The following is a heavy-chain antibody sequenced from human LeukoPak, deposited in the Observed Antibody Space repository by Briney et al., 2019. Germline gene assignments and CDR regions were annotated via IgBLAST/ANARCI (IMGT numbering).Heavy chain of an antibody. Sequence: SVKVSCKGSGATFSKSSISWVRQAPGQGLEWVGRTIPLVGVTHYAQKLKGRVTITADRSTGTAFMELSSLKSEDTAVYYCARVQAVGVPVAIDAYYDYGMDIWGQGTTVTVSS. CDR1: GATFSKSS. D-gene: IGHD2-2*02. V-gene: IGHV1-69*04. CDR3: ARVQAVGVPVAIDAYYDYGMDI. J-gene: IGHJ6*02. CDR2: TIPLVGVT.